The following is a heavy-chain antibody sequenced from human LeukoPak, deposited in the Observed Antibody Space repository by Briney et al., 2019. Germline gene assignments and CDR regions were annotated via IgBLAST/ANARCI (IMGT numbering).Heavy chain of an antibody. J-gene: IGHJ4*02. V-gene: IGHV1-69*05. CDR3: AADGTD. CDR2: IIPRLGTT. CDR1: GGTFNSYA. Sequence: GASVKVSCKASGGTFNSYAMNWVRQAPGQGLEWMGGIIPRLGTTKYIEKFQGRITITTDESTTTAYMELTSLRSEDTAVYYCAADGTDWGQGTLVTVSS.